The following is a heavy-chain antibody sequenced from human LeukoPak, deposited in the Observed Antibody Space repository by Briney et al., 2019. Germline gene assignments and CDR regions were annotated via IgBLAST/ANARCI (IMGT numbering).Heavy chain of an antibody. CDR1: GYAFTIRE. D-gene: IGHD1-14*01. V-gene: IGHV1-8*01. CDR3: YRGPRNDP. CDR2: AHTNSGDT. J-gene: IGHJ5*02. Sequence: ASVTVSFTTSGYAFTIREINWVWLPAAQGHGRMGWAHTNSGDTAYAQTYQGRVTMTRDTSISKDYMELRGLRLDATAVYFCYRGPRNDPWSQATLVTVSS.